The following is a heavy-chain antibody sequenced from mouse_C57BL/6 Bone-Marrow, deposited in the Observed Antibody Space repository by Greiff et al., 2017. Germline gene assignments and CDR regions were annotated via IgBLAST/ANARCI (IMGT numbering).Heavy chain of an antibody. CDR2: INPNNGGT. J-gene: IGHJ4*01. CDR3: AREGDGSYAMDY. CDR1: GYTFTDYN. D-gene: IGHD3-3*01. Sequence: EVQLQQSGPELVKPGASVKMSCKASGYTFTDYNMHWVKQSHGKSLEWIGYINPNNGGTSYNQKFKGKATLTVNKSSSTAYMELRSLTSEESAVYYCAREGDGSYAMDYWGQGTSVTVSS. V-gene: IGHV1-22*01.